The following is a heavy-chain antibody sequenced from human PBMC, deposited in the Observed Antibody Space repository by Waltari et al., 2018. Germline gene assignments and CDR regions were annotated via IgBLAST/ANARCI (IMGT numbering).Heavy chain of an antibody. CDR1: GGSISSSSYY. V-gene: IGHV4-39*07. D-gene: IGHD1-20*01. Sequence: QLQLQESGPGLVKPSETLSLTCTVSGGSISSSSYYWGWIRQPPGKGLGWIGSIYYSGSTYYNPSLKSRVTISVETSKNQFSLKLSSVTAADTAVYYCARRGGITGTVDYWGQGTLVTVSS. CDR3: ARRGGITGTVDY. CDR2: IYYSGST. J-gene: IGHJ4*02.